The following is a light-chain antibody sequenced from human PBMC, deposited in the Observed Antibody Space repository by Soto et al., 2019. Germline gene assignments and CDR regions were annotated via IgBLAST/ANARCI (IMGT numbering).Light chain of an antibody. J-gene: IGKJ2*01. V-gene: IGKV3-15*01. Sequence: EIVMTQSPTTLSVSPGERATLSCRASQSVSNKLAWYQQKPGQAPRLLIYDASTRATAFPARFSGSGSGTEFTLTISSLQTEDFAVYYCQQYINWPQYTFGQGTKLEIK. CDR1: QSVSNK. CDR3: QQYINWPQYT. CDR2: DAS.